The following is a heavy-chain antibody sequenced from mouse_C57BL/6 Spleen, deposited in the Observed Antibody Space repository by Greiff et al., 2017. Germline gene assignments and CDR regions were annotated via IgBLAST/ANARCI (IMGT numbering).Heavy chain of an antibody. V-gene: IGHV1-64*01. CDR1: GYTFTSYW. J-gene: IGHJ2*01. CDR2: IHPNSGST. Sequence: VQLQQSGAELVKPGASVKLSCKASGYTFTSYWMHWVKQRPGQGLEWIGMIHPNSGSTNYNEKFKSKATLTVDKSSRTAYMQLSSLTSEASAVYYCARGGDVDYWGQGTTLTVSS. CDR3: ARGGDVDY. D-gene: IGHD3-3*01.